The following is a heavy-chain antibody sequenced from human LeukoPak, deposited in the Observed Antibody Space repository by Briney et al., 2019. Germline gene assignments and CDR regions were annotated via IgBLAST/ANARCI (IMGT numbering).Heavy chain of an antibody. Sequence: SVKVSCKASGGTFSSYAISWVRQAPGQGLEWMGRIIPILGIANYAQKFQGRVTITADKSTSTAYMELSSLRSEDTAVYYCARDFDGYNPIDYWGQGTLATVSS. D-gene: IGHD5-24*01. J-gene: IGHJ4*02. CDR3: ARDFDGYNPIDY. V-gene: IGHV1-69*04. CDR2: IIPILGIA. CDR1: GGTFSSYA.